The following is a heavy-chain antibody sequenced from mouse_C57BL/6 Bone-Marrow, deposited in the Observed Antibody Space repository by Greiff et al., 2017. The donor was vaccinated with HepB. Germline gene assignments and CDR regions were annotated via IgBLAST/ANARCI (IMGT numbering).Heavy chain of an antibody. CDR2: IRNKANNHAT. V-gene: IGHV6-6*01. J-gene: IGHJ4*01. D-gene: IGHD6-1*01. Sequence: EVQGVESGGGLVQPGGSMKLSCAASGFTFSDAWMDWVRQSPEKGLEWVAEIRNKANNHATYYAESVKGRFTISRDDSKSSVYLQMNSLRAEDTGIYYCTRRSNYDMDYWGQGTSVTVSS. CDR1: GFTFSDAW. CDR3: TRRSNYDMDY.